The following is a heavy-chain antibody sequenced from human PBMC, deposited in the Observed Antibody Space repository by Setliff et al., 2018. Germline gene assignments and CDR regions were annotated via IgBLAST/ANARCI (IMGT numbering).Heavy chain of an antibody. CDR1: GGSFDSGTHY. V-gene: IGHV4-61*02. CDR3: AGTPARGTTWLSPFDC. J-gene: IGHJ4*02. D-gene: IGHD3-9*01. Sequence: SETLSLTCTVTGGSFDSGTHYWSWIRQPAGKVPEWIGLIQGTGNINYNPSLQSRATISIDTSKNQISLKITSVTAADTALYSCAGTPARGTTWLSPFDCWGQGIQVTVSS. CDR2: IQGTGNI.